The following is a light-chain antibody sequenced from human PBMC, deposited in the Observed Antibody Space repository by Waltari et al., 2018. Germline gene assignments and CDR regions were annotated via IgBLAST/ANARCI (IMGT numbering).Light chain of an antibody. J-gene: IGLJ3*02. CDR1: KLGNRY. CDR3: QAWDINTGV. Sequence: SYELTQPPSVSVSPGQTASITCSGDKLGNRYACWYQQRPGQSPVLVIYQDSKRPSGIPERVSGSNSGNTATLTISGTQAMDEADYYCQAWDINTGVFGGGTKLTVL. V-gene: IGLV3-1*01. CDR2: QDS.